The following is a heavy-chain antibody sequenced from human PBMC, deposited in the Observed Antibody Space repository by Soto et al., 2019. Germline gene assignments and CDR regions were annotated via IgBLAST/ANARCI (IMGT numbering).Heavy chain of an antibody. CDR3: ARRGYYYGSRAHYGMDV. J-gene: IGHJ6*02. D-gene: IGHD3-10*01. CDR1: GGSISSYY. Sequence: QVQLQESGPGLVKPSETLSLTCTVSGGSISSYYWSWIRQPPGKGLEWIGYIYYSGSTNYNPSLTSRVTISVDTSKNQFSLKLSSVTAADTAVYYCARRGYYYGSRAHYGMDVWGQGTTVTVSS. V-gene: IGHV4-59*08. CDR2: IYYSGST.